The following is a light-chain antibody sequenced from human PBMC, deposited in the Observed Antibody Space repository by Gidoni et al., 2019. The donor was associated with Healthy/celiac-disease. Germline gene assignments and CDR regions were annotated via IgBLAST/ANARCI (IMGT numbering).Light chain of an antibody. Sequence: EKGMRQAAATLSVSPGERATLSCRASQSVSSNLAWYQQKPGQAPRLLIYGASTRATGIPARFCGSWSGPEFPLIIIRLQSADFAVYYCQQYNNWPPYPFGQGTTLEIK. CDR3: QQYNNWPPYP. J-gene: IGKJ2*01. V-gene: IGKV3-15*01. CDR1: QSVSSN. CDR2: GAS.